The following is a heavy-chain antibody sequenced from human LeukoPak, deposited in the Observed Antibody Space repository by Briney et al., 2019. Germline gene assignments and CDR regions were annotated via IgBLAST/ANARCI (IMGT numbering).Heavy chain of an antibody. CDR2: IYYSGST. J-gene: IGHJ5*02. D-gene: IGHD5-18*01. CDR3: ARVIRGYGSKFDP. V-gene: IGHV4-59*01. CDR1: GGSISSYY. Sequence: PSETLSLTCTVSGGSISSYYWSWIRQPPGKGLEWIGYIYYSGSTNYNPSLKSRVTISVDTSKNQFSLKLSSVTAADTAVYYCARVIRGYGSKFDPWGQGTLVTVSS.